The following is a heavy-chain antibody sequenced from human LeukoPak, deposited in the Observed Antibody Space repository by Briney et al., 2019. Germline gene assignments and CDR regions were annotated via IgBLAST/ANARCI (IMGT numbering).Heavy chain of an antibody. CDR2: INPSGGST. V-gene: IGHV1-46*01. CDR1: GYTFTSYY. CDR3: STDQGYGSGSYYWFDP. D-gene: IGHD3-10*01. Sequence: ASVKVSCKASGYTFTSYYMHWVRQAPGQGLEWMGIINPSGGSTSYAQKFQGRVTMTRDTSTSTVYMELSSLKSEDTAVYYCSTDQGYGSGSYYWFDPWGQGTLVTVSS. J-gene: IGHJ5*02.